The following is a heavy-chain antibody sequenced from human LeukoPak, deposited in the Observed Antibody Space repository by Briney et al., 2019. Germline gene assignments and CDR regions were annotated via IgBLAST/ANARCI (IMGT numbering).Heavy chain of an antibody. CDR3: ARSGRGGAFDI. Sequence: GGSLRLSCAASGFTFSSYTMHWVRQAPGKGLEWVAVISYDASKKYYADSVRGRFTISGDNAKNTLYLQMNSLRADDTAVYYCARSGRGGAFDIWGQGTMVTVSS. V-gene: IGHV3-30*04. CDR2: ISYDASKK. CDR1: GFTFSSYT. D-gene: IGHD1-26*01. J-gene: IGHJ3*02.